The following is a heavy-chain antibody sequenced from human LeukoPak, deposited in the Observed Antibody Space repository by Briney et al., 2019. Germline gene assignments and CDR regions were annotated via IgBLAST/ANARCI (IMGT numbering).Heavy chain of an antibody. D-gene: IGHD1-26*01. V-gene: IGHV4-61*02. J-gene: IGHJ4*02. CDR2: IYASGTT. Sequence: ASETLSLTCTVSGGSISSDNYYWSWIRQPAGKGLEWIGRIYASGTTNYNPSLKSRVTISVDTSKNQFSLKLSSVTAADTAVYYCARGLVGATGGSFDYWGQGTLVTASS. CDR3: ARGLVGATGGSFDY. CDR1: GGSISSDNYY.